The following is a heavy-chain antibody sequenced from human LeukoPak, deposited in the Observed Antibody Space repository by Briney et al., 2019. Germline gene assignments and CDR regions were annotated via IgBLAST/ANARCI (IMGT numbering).Heavy chain of an antibody. CDR2: IKQDGSEK. CDR3: ASSTAARYYYYYMDV. V-gene: IGHV3-7*01. Sequence: GGSLRLSCAASGFTFSSYWMSWVRQAPGKGLEWVANIKQDGSEKYYVDSVKGRFTISRDNAKNSLYLQMNSLRVEDTAVYYCASSTAARYYYYYMDVWGKGTTVTVSS. CDR1: GFTFSSYW. J-gene: IGHJ6*03. D-gene: IGHD6-6*01.